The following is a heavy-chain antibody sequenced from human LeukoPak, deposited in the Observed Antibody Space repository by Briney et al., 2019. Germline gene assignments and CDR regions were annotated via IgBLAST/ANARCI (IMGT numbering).Heavy chain of an antibody. CDR2: IHREESSI. CDR3: TRGNLAAGGAFDI. Sequence: PGGSLRLSCAGSGFTFSSSWIHWVCQDPGKGLVWVSRIHREESSISYADSVKGRFTISRDNAKNTLYLQMNSLRAEGTAVYYCTRGNLAAGGAFDIWGQGTVVTVSS. V-gene: IGHV3-74*01. CDR1: GFTFSSSW. J-gene: IGHJ3*02. D-gene: IGHD6-13*01.